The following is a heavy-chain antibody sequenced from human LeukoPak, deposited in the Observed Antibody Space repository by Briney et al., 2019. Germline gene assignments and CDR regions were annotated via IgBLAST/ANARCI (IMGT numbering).Heavy chain of an antibody. CDR3: ARGPVTRFEI. D-gene: IGHD4-17*01. Sequence: PGGSLRLSCAASGFIVSSNYMSWVRRAPGKGLEWVSVIYSGGTTYYADSVKGRFIISRDNSNNTLYLQMNSLRAEDTAVYYCARGPVTRFEIWGQGTMVTVSS. V-gene: IGHV3-53*01. J-gene: IGHJ3*02. CDR1: GFIVSSNY. CDR2: IYSGGTT.